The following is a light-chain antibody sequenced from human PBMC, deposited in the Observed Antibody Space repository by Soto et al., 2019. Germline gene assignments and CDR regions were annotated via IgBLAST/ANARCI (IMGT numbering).Light chain of an antibody. CDR1: QSISSS. CDR2: GAS. V-gene: IGKV3-15*01. CDR3: QQYDYSPRT. Sequence: ECPGIRTTFTCGTSQSISSSKLAWYQQNPGQAPRLLMYGASNRATGIPARFSGSGSGTEFTLTISSLQSEDFAAYYCQQYDYSPRTFAQGTKVAIK. J-gene: IGKJ1*01.